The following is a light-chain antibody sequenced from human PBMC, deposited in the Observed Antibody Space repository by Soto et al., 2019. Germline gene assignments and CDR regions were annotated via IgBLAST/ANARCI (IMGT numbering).Light chain of an antibody. V-gene: IGKV1-39*01. Sequence: DVQLTQSPSSLSASVGDRVTITCRASQSVSKYLNWYQQKPAKAPKLLIFAASNLHSGVPSRFSGSELGTHFTLTSSSLKPEDLATYYCQQSDNIPGTFSQGTKVEL. CDR3: QQSDNIPGT. J-gene: IGKJ1*01. CDR2: AAS. CDR1: QSVSKY.